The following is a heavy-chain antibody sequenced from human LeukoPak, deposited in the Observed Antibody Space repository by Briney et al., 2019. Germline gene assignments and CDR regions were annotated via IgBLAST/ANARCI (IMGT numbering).Heavy chain of an antibody. D-gene: IGHD3-22*01. J-gene: IGHJ3*02. Sequence: TGGSLRLSCAASGFTFDDYGMSWVRQVPGKGLEWVSGIFWNGGSTGYADSVKGRFTISRDNAKNSLYLQMNSLRAEDTALYYCARASGITMIVVVAHAFDIWGQGTMVTVSS. CDR1: GFTFDDYG. CDR2: IFWNGGST. V-gene: IGHV3-20*04. CDR3: ARASGITMIVVVAHAFDI.